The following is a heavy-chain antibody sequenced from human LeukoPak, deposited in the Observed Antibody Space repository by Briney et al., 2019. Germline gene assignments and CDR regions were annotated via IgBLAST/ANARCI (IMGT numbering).Heavy chain of an antibody. D-gene: IGHD3-10*02. V-gene: IGHV5-51*01. CDR1: GSFFTSYW. J-gene: IGHJ4*02. Sequence: GASLQISCEGSGSFFTSYWIGWVRQLPGKGLEWMGIIYPGDSDTRYSPSFQGQVTISADKSISTAYLQRSSLKASDTAMYYCARRVFGELFFDYWGQGTLVTVSS. CDR3: ARRVFGELFFDY. CDR2: IYPGDSDT.